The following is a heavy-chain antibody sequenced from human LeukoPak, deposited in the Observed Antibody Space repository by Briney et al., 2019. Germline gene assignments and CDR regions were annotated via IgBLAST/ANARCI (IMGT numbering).Heavy chain of an antibody. CDR3: ARAQWEAAAGQRAGFDP. D-gene: IGHD6-13*01. V-gene: IGHV1-69*13. J-gene: IGHJ5*02. CDR2: IIPIFGTA. CDR1: GGTFSSYA. Sequence: GASVKVSCKASGGTFSSYAISWVRQAPGQGLEWMGGIIPIFGTANYAQKFQGRVTITADESTSTAYMELSSLRSEDTAVYYCARAQWEAAAGQRAGFDPWGQGTLVTVSS.